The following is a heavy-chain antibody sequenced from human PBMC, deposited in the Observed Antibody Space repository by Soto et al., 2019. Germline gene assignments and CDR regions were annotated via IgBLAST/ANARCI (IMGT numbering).Heavy chain of an antibody. CDR2: ISGSGDTT. Sequence: HPGGSLRLSCAASGFTCSSCAMTWVRQAPGKGLEWVLCISGSGDTTYYAESVKGRFTISRDTSKNTVYLQMNSLRADDTAVYYCAKGHPGGSCYSGLDCWGQGTLVTVSS. D-gene: IGHD2-15*01. CDR3: AKGHPGGSCYSGLDC. J-gene: IGHJ4*02. V-gene: IGHV3-23*01. CDR1: GFTCSSCA.